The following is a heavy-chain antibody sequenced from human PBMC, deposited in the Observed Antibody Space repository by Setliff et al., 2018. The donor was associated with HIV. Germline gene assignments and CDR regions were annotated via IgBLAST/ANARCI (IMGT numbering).Heavy chain of an antibody. V-gene: IGHV4-34*01. Sequence: PSETLSLTCTVSGVSISGYYWSWIRQPPGKGLEWIAEVHPSGSINYNSSLKSRVAISVDTSNNQFSLTMTSVTAADTAVYYCARGRDWAKTGDFWGQGALVTVSS. CDR2: VHPSGSI. CDR3: ARGRDWAKTGDF. D-gene: IGHD3-9*01. J-gene: IGHJ4*02. CDR1: GVSISGYY.